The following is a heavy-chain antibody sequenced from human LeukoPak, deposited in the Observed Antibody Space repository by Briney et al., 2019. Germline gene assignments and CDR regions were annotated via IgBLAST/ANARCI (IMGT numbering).Heavy chain of an antibody. D-gene: IGHD6-13*01. Sequence: ASVKVSCKASGHTFTTFAIHWVRQAPGQSLEWMGWINAGNGNTIYSQKFQGRVTITRDTSASTAYMELSSLRSEDTAEYYCARVYSSSRGNYFDYWGQGTLVTVSS. CDR2: INAGNGNT. J-gene: IGHJ4*02. V-gene: IGHV1-3*01. CDR1: GHTFTTFA. CDR3: ARVYSSSRGNYFDY.